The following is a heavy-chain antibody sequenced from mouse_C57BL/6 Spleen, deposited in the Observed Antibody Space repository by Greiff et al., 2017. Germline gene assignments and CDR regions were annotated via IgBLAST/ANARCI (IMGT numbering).Heavy chain of an antibody. CDR2: INPNNGGT. J-gene: IGHJ3*01. CDR1: GYTFTDYY. D-gene: IGHD2-2*01. Sequence: VQLQQSGPELVKPGASVKISCKASGYTFTDYYMNWVKQSHGKSLEWIGAINPNNGGTSYNQKFKGKGTLTVDKSSSTAYIELRSLTSEDSAVYYCARSEMGYVFAYWRQGTLVTVSA. CDR3: ARSEMGYVFAY. V-gene: IGHV1-26*01.